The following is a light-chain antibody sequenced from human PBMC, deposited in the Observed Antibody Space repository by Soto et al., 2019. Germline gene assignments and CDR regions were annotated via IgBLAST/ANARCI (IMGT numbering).Light chain of an antibody. Sequence: DIQMTQSPSTLSAFVGDRVTITCRASQSISWWLAWYQQKPGQAPKLLIYDAFALESGVPSRFSGSGSGAEFTLSISNLQPDDFASYYCQQYNSYWTFGQGTKVEIK. CDR2: DAF. J-gene: IGKJ1*01. CDR1: QSISWW. CDR3: QQYNSYWT. V-gene: IGKV1-5*01.